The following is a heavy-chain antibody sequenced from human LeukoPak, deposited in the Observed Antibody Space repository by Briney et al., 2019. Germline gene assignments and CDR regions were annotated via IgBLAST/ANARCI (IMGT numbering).Heavy chain of an antibody. D-gene: IGHD3-10*01. V-gene: IGHV1-69*04. J-gene: IGHJ6*02. CDR3: AREFWGTMVRGAAMDV. Sequence: GASVKVSCKASGYTFTDYYMHWARQAPGEGLEWMGTIIPAFGIPNYAQRFKDRVTITADKSTSTAYMELSSLRSEDTAVYYCAREFWGTMVRGAAMDVWGQGTTVTVSS. CDR2: IIPAFGIP. CDR1: GYTFTDYY.